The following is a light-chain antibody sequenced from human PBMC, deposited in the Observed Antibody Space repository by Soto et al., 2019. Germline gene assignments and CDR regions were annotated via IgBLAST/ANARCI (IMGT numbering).Light chain of an antibody. CDR2: GVN. Sequence: QSALTQPPSASGSPGQSVTISCTGTSSDVGFYNSVSWFQHHPGKAPKLIIFGVNRRPSGVPDRFSGSKSGTSASLAITGLQAEDEADYYCQSFETSLSVGVFGGGTKLTVL. CDR1: SSDVGFYNS. J-gene: IGLJ3*02. CDR3: QSFETSLSVGV. V-gene: IGLV2-8*01.